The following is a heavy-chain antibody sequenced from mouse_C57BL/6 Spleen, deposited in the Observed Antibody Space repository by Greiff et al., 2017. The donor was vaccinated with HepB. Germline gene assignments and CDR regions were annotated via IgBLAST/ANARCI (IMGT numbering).Heavy chain of an antibody. Sequence: QVQLQQPGAELVRPGSSVKLSCKASGYTFTSYWMHWVKQRPIQGLEWIGNIDPSDSETHYNQKFKDKATLTVDKSSSTAYMQLSSLTSEDSAVYYCARKPTGYDAMDYWGQGTSVTVSS. CDR3: ARKPTGYDAMDY. CDR1: GYTFTSYW. J-gene: IGHJ4*01. V-gene: IGHV1-52*01. D-gene: IGHD2-10*01. CDR2: IDPSDSET.